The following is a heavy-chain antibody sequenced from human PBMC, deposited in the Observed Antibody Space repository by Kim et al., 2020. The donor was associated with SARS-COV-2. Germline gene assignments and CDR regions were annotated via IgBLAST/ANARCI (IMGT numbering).Heavy chain of an antibody. CDR2: INHSGST. CDR3: ARDCSSTSCYGYYYYGMDV. V-gene: IGHV4-34*01. D-gene: IGHD2-2*01. Sequence: SETLSLTCAVYGGSFSGYYWSWIRQPPGKGLEWIGEINHSGSTNYNPSLKSRVSISVDTSKNQFSLKLSSVTAADTAVYYCARDCSSTSCYGYYYYGMDV. CDR1: GGSFSGYY. J-gene: IGHJ6*01.